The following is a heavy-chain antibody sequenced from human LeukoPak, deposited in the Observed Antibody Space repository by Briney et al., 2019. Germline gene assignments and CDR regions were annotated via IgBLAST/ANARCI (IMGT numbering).Heavy chain of an antibody. CDR3: ARSGYYDSSGYPFDY. D-gene: IGHD3-22*01. V-gene: IGHV3-21*01. CDR1: GFTFSSYS. J-gene: IGHJ4*02. CDR2: ISSSSSYI. Sequence: PGGSLRLSCAASGFTFSSYSMNWVRQAPGKGLEWVSSISSSSSYIYYADSVKGRFTISRGNAKNSLYLQMNSLRAEDTAVYYCARSGYYDSSGYPFDYWGQGTLVTVSS.